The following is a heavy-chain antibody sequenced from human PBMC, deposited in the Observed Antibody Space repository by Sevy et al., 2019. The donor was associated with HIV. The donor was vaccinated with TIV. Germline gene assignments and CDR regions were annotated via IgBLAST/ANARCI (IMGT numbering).Heavy chain of an antibody. J-gene: IGHJ4*02. Sequence: GGSLRLSCAASGFTFSSYGMHWVRQAPGKGLEWVAVIWYDGSNKYYADSVKGRFTISRDNSQNTLYLQMNSLRTEDTAVYYCARAPPIKKASITILGVVIIEPPDYWGQGTLVTVSS. CDR1: GFTFSSYG. CDR3: ARAPPIKKASITILGVVIIEPPDY. CDR2: IWYDGSNK. D-gene: IGHD3-3*01. V-gene: IGHV3-33*01.